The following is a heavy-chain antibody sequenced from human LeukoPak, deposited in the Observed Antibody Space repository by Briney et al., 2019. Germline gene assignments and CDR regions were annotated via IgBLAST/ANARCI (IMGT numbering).Heavy chain of an antibody. V-gene: IGHV3-23*01. CDR2: ISGSSSST. CDR1: GFTFSIYA. D-gene: IGHD6-13*01. J-gene: IGHJ4*02. Sequence: PGGSLRLSCAASGFTFSIYAMSWVRQAPGKGPEWVSGISGSSSSTYFSGSVKGRFTISRDNSKNTLSLQVNSLRAEDTAVYYCAKGGGIAALGGDFDYWGQGTLVTVSS. CDR3: AKGGGIAALGGDFDY.